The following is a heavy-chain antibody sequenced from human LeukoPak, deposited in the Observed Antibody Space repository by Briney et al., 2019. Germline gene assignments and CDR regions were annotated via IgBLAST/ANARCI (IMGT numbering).Heavy chain of an antibody. J-gene: IGHJ3*02. CDR2: MNPNSGNT. Sequence: GASVKVSCKASGYTFTTYGISWGRQATGQGLEGMGWMNPNSGNTGYAQKFQGRVTITRNTSISTAYMELSSLRSEDTAVYYCARAVGATSDAFDIWGQGTMVTVSS. V-gene: IGHV1-8*03. CDR1: GYTFTTYG. CDR3: ARAVGATSDAFDI. D-gene: IGHD1-26*01.